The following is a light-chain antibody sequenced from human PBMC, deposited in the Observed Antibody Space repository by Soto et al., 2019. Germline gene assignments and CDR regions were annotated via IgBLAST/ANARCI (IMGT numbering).Light chain of an antibody. CDR3: QQLNAYPLP. CDR2: GAS. J-gene: IGKJ5*01. Sequence: DIQLTQSPSFLSASVGDRVTITCRASQCISSSLAWFQQKPGRAPNLLIYGASTLQSGVPSRFSGSGSGTDFTLTISNLQPEDFATYYCQQLNAYPLPFGQGTRLENK. CDR1: QCISSS. V-gene: IGKV1-9*01.